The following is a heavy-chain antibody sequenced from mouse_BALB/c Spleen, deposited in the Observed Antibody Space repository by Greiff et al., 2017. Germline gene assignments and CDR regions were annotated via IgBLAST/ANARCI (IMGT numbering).Heavy chain of an antibody. V-gene: IGHV5-12-1*01. Sequence: EVQRVESGGGLVKPGGSLKLSCAASGFAFSSYDMSWVRQTPEKRLEWVAYISSGGGSTYYPDTVKGRFTISRDNAKNTLYLQMSSLKSEDTAMYYCARHKRYYFDYWGQGTTLTVSS. CDR2: ISSGGGST. CDR1: GFAFSSYD. J-gene: IGHJ2*01. CDR3: ARHKRYYFDY.